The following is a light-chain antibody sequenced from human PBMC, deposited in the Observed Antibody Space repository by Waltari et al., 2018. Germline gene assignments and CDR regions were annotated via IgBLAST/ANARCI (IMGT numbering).Light chain of an antibody. CDR2: SPT. Sequence: QIVVTPEPSLTVSPGGTVTLTCSSSSGAVTSGHYPNWFQQTPGHPPRALIYSPTNKYALTPARFAGSLLGGKAALTLSGVQPADDADYRCMLFCDGGWLFGGGTKLTVL. CDR1: SGAVTSGHY. J-gene: IGLJ3*02. V-gene: IGLV7-43*01. CDR3: MLFCDGGWL.